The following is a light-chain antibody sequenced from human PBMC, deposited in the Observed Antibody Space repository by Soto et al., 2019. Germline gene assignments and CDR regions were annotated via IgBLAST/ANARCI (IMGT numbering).Light chain of an antibody. V-gene: IGKV3-20*01. CDR1: QSVSSSY. J-gene: IGKJ1*01. CDR2: ATS. CDR3: QQYGSSPWT. Sequence: EIVLTQSPGTLSLSPGERATLSCGASQSVSSSYLAWYQQKPGQAPRLLIYATSSRATGIPDRFSGRGSGTDLTLTSSRLEPEDFAVYYWQQYGSSPWTFGQGTKVEIK.